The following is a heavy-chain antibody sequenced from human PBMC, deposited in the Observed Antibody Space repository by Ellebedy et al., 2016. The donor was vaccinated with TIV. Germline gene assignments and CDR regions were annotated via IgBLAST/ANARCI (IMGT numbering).Heavy chain of an antibody. CDR3: VREGYTSGRCGAFDV. CDR2: LSTIDGSP. CDR1: GLAYGSHI. J-gene: IGHJ3*01. D-gene: IGHD6-19*01. V-gene: IGHV3-23*01. Sequence: GGSLRLSCTMSGLAYGSHILHWVRQAPGKGLEWVSALSTIDGSPYYLDSVKGLFTITGDNFRNAVHLQMHGLRAEDTGTYFCVREGYTSGRCGAFDVWGQGTMVTVSS.